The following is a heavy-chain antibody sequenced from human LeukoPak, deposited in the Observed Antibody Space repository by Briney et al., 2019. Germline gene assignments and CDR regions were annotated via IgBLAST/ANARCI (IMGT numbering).Heavy chain of an antibody. CDR2: ISYDGSHK. Sequence: PGGSLRLSCAASGFTFSTYAMRWVRQAPGKGLEWVAVISYDGSHKYYADSVKGRFTISRDNSKNTLYLQMNSLRAEDTAVYYCARGRVLVVAASNFIDYCGQGTLVTVYS. J-gene: IGHJ4*02. CDR3: ARGRVLVVAASNFIDY. V-gene: IGHV3-30*04. D-gene: IGHD2-15*01. CDR1: GFTFSTYA.